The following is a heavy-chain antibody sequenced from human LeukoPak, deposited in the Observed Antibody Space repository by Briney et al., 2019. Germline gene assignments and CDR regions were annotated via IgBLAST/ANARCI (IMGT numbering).Heavy chain of an antibody. J-gene: IGHJ4*02. Sequence: HTGGALRLSCAASGFTFSSYDMPWVRQVIGKGLEWVSGINNVGDTYYPDSVKGRFTVSREDAKNSFYLQMNSLRVGDPAVYYCARRLQGVGFDYWGQGILVSVSS. CDR1: GFTFSSYD. V-gene: IGHV3-13*01. D-gene: IGHD2-15*01. CDR3: ARRLQGVGFDY. CDR2: INNVGDT.